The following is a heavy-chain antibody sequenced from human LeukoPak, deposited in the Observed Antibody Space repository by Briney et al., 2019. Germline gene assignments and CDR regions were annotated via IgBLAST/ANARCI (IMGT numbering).Heavy chain of an antibody. Sequence: GASVKVSCKASGGTFSSYAISWVRQAPGQGLEWMGGIIPIFGTANYAQKFQGRVTITTDESTSTAYMGLSSLRSEDTAVYYCASRYEATVTNDGDAFDIWGQGTMVTVSS. CDR2: IIPIFGTA. V-gene: IGHV1-69*05. J-gene: IGHJ3*02. CDR1: GGTFSSYA. D-gene: IGHD4-17*01. CDR3: ASRYEATVTNDGDAFDI.